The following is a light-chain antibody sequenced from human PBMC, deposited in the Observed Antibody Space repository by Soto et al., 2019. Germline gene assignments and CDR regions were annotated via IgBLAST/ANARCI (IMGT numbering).Light chain of an antibody. V-gene: IGKV4-1*01. CDR3: QQYYSTLT. J-gene: IGKJ5*01. Sequence: DIVMTQSPDSLAVSLGERATINCKSSQTVLYSSNNKNYLAWYQQKPGQPPKLLIYWASTRESGVPDRFSGSGSGTDFTLTISSLQAEDVAVYYFQQYYSTLTFGQGTRLEIK. CDR1: QTVLYSSNNKNY. CDR2: WAS.